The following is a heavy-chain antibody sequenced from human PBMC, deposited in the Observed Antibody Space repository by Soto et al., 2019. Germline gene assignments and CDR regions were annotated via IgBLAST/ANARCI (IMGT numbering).Heavy chain of an antibody. J-gene: IGHJ4*02. Sequence: SVKVSCNASGRTLSSYAISWVRQAPGQGLEWMGGIIPIFGTANYAQKFQDRVTMTRDTSITTAYMELSGRRSDDTAVYYCARYPGPDGDYSYWGQGTLVTVSS. V-gene: IGHV1-69*05. D-gene: IGHD4-17*01. CDR3: ARYPGPDGDYSY. CDR1: GRTLSSYA. CDR2: IIPIFGTA.